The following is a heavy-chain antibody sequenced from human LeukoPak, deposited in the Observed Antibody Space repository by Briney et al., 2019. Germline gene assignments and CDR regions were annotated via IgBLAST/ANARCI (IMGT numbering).Heavy chain of an antibody. CDR1: GGSISSSSYY. CDR3: ARSHYYGSGSFDY. CDR2: IYYSGST. J-gene: IGHJ4*02. V-gene: IGHV4-39*07. D-gene: IGHD3-10*01. Sequence: PSETLSLTCTVSGGSISSSSYYWGWIRQPPGKGLEWIGSIYYSGSTYYNPSLKSRVTISVDTSKNQFSLKLSSVTAADTAVYYCARSHYYGSGSFDYWGQGTLVTVSS.